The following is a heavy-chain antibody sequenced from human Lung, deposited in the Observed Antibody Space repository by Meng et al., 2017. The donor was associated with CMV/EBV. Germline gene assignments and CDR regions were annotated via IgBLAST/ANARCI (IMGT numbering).Heavy chain of an antibody. CDR3: AKGNAEYCSGARCYAVDY. CDR1: GFTFDDYG. V-gene: IGHV3-20*04. CDR2: IRWNGETT. J-gene: IGHJ4*02. Sequence: GESLKISCAASGFTFDDYGMNWVRQAPGKGLEWVSGIRWNGETTAYTDSVRGRFTISRDNAKKSLHLQMNSLRVEDTAIYYCAKGNAEYCSGARCYAVDYWGQGTLVXVSS. D-gene: IGHD2-2*01.